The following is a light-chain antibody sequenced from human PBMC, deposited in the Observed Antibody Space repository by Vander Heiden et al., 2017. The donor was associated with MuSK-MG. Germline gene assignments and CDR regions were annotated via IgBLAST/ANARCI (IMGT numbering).Light chain of an antibody. CDR2: DAS. J-gene: IGKJ2*01. CDR1: QDISNY. V-gene: IGKV1-33*01. CDR3: QQYDNLPYT. Sequence: QMTQSPSSLSASVGDRVTITCQASQDISNYLNWYQQKPGKAPKLLIYDASNLETGVPSRFSGSGSGTDFTFTISSLQPEDIATYYCQQYDNLPYTFGQGTKLEIK.